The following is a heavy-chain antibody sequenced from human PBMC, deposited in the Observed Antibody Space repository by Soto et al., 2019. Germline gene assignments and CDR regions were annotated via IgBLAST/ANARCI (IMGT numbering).Heavy chain of an antibody. CDR3: AKDIRGKYQLLYPWAAFDY. CDR1: RLTVDNYA. D-gene: IGHD2-2*02. CDR2: ISWNSGSI. Sequence: CRAACRLTVDNYAVDGARQEKGKGLEWVSGISWNSGSIGYADSVKGRFTISRDNAKNSLYLQMNSLRAEDTALYYCAKDIRGKYQLLYPWAAFDYWGQGTLVTVSS. V-gene: IGHV3-9*01. J-gene: IGHJ4*02.